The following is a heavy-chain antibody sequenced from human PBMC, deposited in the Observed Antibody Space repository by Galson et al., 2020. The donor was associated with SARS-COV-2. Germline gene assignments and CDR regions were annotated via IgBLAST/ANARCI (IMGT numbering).Heavy chain of an antibody. CDR3: AREGYSSSS. CDR2: INHSGST. Sequence: ETSETLSLTCAVYGGSFSGYYWSWIRQPPGKGLEWIGEINHSGSTNYNPSLKSRVTISVDTSKNQFSLKLSSVTAADTAVYYCAREGYSSSSWGQGTLVTVSS. CDR1: GGSFSGYY. J-gene: IGHJ5*02. D-gene: IGHD6-13*01. V-gene: IGHV4-34*01.